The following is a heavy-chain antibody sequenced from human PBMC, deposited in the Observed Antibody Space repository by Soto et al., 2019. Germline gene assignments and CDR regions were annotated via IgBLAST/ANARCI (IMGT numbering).Heavy chain of an antibody. J-gene: IGHJ6*02. CDR3: TRVGGSVSGMDV. Sequence: EVQLVESGGGLVQPGGSLRLSCAASGFTFSSYWMHWVRQAPGKGLVWVSRIDNAGSSVRYADSVKGRFTIYRDNAKNALYLQMNSLRAEDTAVYYCTRVGGSVSGMDVCGQGSTVTVSS. CDR2: IDNAGSSV. D-gene: IGHD1-26*01. V-gene: IGHV3-74*01. CDR1: GFTFSSYW.